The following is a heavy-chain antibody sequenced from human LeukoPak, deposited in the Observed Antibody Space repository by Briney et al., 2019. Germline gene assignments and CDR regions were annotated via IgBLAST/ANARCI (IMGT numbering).Heavy chain of an antibody. Sequence: SGGSLRLSCAASGFTFSSYEMNWVRQAPGKGLEWVSYISSSGSTIYYADSVKGRFTISRDNAKNSLYLQMNSLRAEDTAVYYCARVPDRRDGYHSPYSYYYMDVWGKGNTVTVSS. CDR1: GFTFSSYE. CDR2: ISSSGSTI. V-gene: IGHV3-48*03. D-gene: IGHD5-24*01. CDR3: ARVPDRRDGYHSPYSYYYMDV. J-gene: IGHJ6*03.